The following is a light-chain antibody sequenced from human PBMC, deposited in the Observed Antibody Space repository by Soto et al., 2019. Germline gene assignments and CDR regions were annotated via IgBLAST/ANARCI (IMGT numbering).Light chain of an antibody. CDR3: QQHFSAEWT. V-gene: IGKV1-39*01. Sequence: DIQMTQSPSSLSASVGDRVTITCQASQDISKYLNWYQQKPGNAPTLLIYSASNLQSGVPSRFSGGGSGTDFTLIITSLQPEDFATYYCQQHFSAEWTFGQGTKV. CDR1: QDISKY. CDR2: SAS. J-gene: IGKJ1*01.